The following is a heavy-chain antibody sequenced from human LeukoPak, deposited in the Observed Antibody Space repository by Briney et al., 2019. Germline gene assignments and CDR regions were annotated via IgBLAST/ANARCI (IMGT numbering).Heavy chain of an antibody. J-gene: IGHJ6*02. CDR2: IYYTGNT. V-gene: IGHV4-59*08. Sequence: SETLSLTCTVSGGSISSYYWSWIRQPPGKGLEWIGYIYYTGNTNYNPSLKSRVTISIDTSKNQISLKLSSVTAADTAVYYCAGHCSGDNCYFYGMDVWGQGTTVTVSS. D-gene: IGHD2-15*01. CDR3: AGHCSGDNCYFYGMDV. CDR1: GGSISSYY.